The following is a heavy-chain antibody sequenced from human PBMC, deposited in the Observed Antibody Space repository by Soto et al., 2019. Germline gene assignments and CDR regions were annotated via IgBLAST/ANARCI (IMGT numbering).Heavy chain of an antibody. D-gene: IGHD1-26*01. J-gene: IGHJ4*02. Sequence: GGSLRLSCVFSGFTFSTYTMNWFRQAPVNGLEWVSSINGRSNYVYYADSVKGRFTISRDNAKNSLYLQMNRLRAEDTAIYFCAREDGVVGSSSAFDHWGLGTLVTVSS. V-gene: IGHV3-21*01. CDR1: GFTFSTYT. CDR2: INGRSNYV. CDR3: AREDGVVGSSSAFDH.